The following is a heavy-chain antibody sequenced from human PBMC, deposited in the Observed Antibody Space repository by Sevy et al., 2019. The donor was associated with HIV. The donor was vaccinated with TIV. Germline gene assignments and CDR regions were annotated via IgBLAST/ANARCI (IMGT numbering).Heavy chain of an antibody. J-gene: IGHJ5*02. Sequence: SDTLSLTCTVSGGSISSYYWSWIRQPAGKGLEWIGLIYTSGSTNSNPSLKSRVTMSVDTSTNQFSLKRGSVTAADTGVYYCASGSKIQDWFDHWGQGTLVTVSS. V-gene: IGHV4-4*07. CDR2: IYTSGST. CDR1: GGSISSYY. CDR3: ASGSKIQDWFDH.